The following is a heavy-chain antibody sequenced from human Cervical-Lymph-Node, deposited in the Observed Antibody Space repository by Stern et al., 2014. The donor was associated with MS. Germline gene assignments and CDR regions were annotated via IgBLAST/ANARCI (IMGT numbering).Heavy chain of an antibody. V-gene: IGHV3-33*01. J-gene: IGHJ4*02. CDR3: AREKGACSGDDCHVNFDC. CDR2: IWAHGSNV. CDR1: GFTFSRYG. Sequence: VQLVESGGGVVQPGKSLRLSCAASGFTFSRYGMHWVRQAPGKGLEWVAVIWAHGSNVNYEDSVRGRFTISRDNSKSSLYLQMNSLRAEDTAVYYCAREKGACSGDDCHVNFDCWGQGTLVTVSS. D-gene: IGHD2-21*02.